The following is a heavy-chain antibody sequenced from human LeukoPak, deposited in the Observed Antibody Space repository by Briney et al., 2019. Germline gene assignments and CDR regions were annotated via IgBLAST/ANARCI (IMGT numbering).Heavy chain of an antibody. D-gene: IGHD6-13*01. CDR1: GGSISSYY. CDR2: INHSGST. CDR3: ARLGGAAAGQDAFDI. Sequence: SETLSLTCTVSGGSISSYYWSWIRQPPGKGLEWIGEINHSGSTNYDPSLKSRVTISVDTSKNQFSLNLNSVTAADTAMYFCARLGGAAAGQDAFDIWGQGTMVTVSS. V-gene: IGHV4-34*01. J-gene: IGHJ3*02.